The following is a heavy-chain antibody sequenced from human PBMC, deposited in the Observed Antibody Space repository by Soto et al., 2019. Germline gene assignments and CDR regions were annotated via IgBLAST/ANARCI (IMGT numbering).Heavy chain of an antibody. Sequence: QVQLVESGGGVVQPGGSLRLSCAASGFTFSSYVMHWVRQAPGKGLEWVAIISYDGNNKYYADSVKGRFTISRDNSKNTLYLQMNSLRAEDTAVYYCARAGCDGGSCYTLVGLRYGMDVWGQGTTVTVSS. CDR3: ARAGCDGGSCYTLVGLRYGMDV. J-gene: IGHJ6*02. V-gene: IGHV3-30-3*01. D-gene: IGHD2-15*01. CDR2: ISYDGNNK. CDR1: GFTFSSYV.